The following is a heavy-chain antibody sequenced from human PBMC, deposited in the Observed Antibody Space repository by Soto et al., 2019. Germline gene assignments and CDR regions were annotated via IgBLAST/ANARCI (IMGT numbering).Heavy chain of an antibody. CDR3: ARHAVRYKDGEDYYYYGMDV. Sequence: GESLKISCKGSGYSFTSYWIGWVRQMPGKGLEWMGIIYPGDSDTRYSPSFQGQVTISADKSISTAYLQWSSLKASDTAMYYCARHAVRYKDGEDYYYYGMDVWGQGTTVTVSS. J-gene: IGHJ6*02. V-gene: IGHV5-51*01. CDR2: IYPGDSDT. CDR1: GYSFTSYW. D-gene: IGHD2-2*02.